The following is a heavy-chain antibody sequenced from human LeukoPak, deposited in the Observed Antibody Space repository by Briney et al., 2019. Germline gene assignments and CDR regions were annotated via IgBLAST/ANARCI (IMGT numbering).Heavy chain of an antibody. D-gene: IGHD3-22*01. J-gene: IGHJ4*02. CDR1: GFTFTAYL. CDR2: MSSDGNAM. CDR3: VRESEYYFDHSASFDY. V-gene: IGHV3-30-3*01. Sequence: GGSLRLSCAASGFTFTAYLINWVRQAPGKGLEGVAVMSSDGNAMFYADSVKGRFTISRDNSKNTLYLQMNSLRAEDTAVYYCVRESEYYFDHSASFDYWGQGTLVTVSS.